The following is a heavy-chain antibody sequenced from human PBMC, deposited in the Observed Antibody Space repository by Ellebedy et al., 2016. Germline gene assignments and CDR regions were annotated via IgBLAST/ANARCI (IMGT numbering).Heavy chain of an antibody. Sequence: GSLRLSCTVSGGSISSYYWGWIRQPPGKGLEWIGTIYYSGSTYYNPSLKSRVTISVDTSKNQFSLKLSSVTAADTAVYYCAGQSYSDAFDIWGHGKMVTVSS. CDR2: IYYSGST. V-gene: IGHV4-39*01. CDR3: AGQSYSDAFDI. CDR1: GGSISSYY. J-gene: IGHJ3*02. D-gene: IGHD2-15*01.